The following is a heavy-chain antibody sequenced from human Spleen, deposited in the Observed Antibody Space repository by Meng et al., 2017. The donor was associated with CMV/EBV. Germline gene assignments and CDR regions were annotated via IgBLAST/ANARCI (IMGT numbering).Heavy chain of an antibody. CDR3: ARGLTRGPDAFDI. CDR2: IYSGGST. V-gene: IGHV3-53*01. D-gene: IGHD3-10*01. J-gene: IGHJ3*02. CDR1: GFTVSSNY. Sequence: GESLKISCAASGFTVSSNYMSWVRQAPGKGLEWVSVIYSGGSTYYADSVKGRFTISRDNSKNTLYLQMNSLRAEDTAVYYCARGLTRGPDAFDIWGQGTMVTVSS.